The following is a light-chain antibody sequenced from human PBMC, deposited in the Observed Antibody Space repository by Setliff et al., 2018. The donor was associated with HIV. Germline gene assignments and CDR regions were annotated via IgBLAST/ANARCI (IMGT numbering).Light chain of an antibody. V-gene: IGLV2-14*01. CDR1: SSDVGDYNF. J-gene: IGLJ2*01. CDR3: SSYTSSSTHVI. Sequence: QSVLAQPASVSGSPGQSITISCTGTSSDVGDYNFVSWYQHYPGKAPKLMIYEVSNRPSGVSNRFSGSKSGNTASLTISGLQAEDEADYYCSSYTSSSTHVIFGGGTKVTV. CDR2: EVS.